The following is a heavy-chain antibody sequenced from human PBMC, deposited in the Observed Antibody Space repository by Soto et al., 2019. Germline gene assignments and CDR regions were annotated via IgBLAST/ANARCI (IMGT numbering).Heavy chain of an antibody. V-gene: IGHV3-30*18. CDR3: AKDLREMATIRPDY. CDR1: GFTFSRFG. Sequence: QVQPVESGGGVVQPGRSLRLSCAASGFTFSRFGIHWVRQAPGKGLEWVAVISYDGIDKTYADSVKGRFTISRENSKNMVYLQMNSLRAEDTAVYYCAKDLREMATIRPDYWGQGILVTVSS. CDR2: ISYDGIDK. J-gene: IGHJ4*02. D-gene: IGHD5-12*01.